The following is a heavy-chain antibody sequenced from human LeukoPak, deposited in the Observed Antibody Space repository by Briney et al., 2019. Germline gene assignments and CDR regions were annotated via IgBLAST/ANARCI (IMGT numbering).Heavy chain of an antibody. CDR2: IDAKNGDT. Sequence: GASVKVSCKASGYTFTSYGISWVRQAPGQGLEWMGWIDAKNGDTNYARKVQGRITMTTDTSTSTAHMELRSLRSDDTAMYYCARDPTGGYDFDYWGQGTLVTVSS. CDR3: ARDPTGGYDFDY. J-gene: IGHJ4*02. D-gene: IGHD5-12*01. CDR1: GYTFTSYG. V-gene: IGHV1-18*01.